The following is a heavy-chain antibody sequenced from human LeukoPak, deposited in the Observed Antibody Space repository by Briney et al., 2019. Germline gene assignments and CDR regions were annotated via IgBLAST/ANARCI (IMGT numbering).Heavy chain of an antibody. CDR2: IKQDGSEK. Sequence: AGGSLRLSCAASGFTFSSYWMSWVRQAPGKGLEWVANIKQDGSEKYYVDSVKGRFTISRDNAKNSLYLQMNSLRAEDTAVYYCARGYGDGYNYYYYYYMDVWGKGTTVTVSS. D-gene: IGHD5-24*01. J-gene: IGHJ6*03. CDR1: GFTFSSYW. CDR3: ARGYGDGYNYYYYYYMDV. V-gene: IGHV3-7*01.